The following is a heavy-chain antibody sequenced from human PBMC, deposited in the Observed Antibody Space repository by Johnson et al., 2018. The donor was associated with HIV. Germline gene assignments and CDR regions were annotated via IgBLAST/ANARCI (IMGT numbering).Heavy chain of an antibody. J-gene: IGHJ3*02. Sequence: EQLVESGGGVVQPGGSLRLSCSASGITVSSNYMSWVRQAPGKGLEWVSVIFTAGDVYYSDSVKGRFTISRDNSKNILYLQMNSLRAEDTAVYYCARDNSLSPLGAFDIWGQGTMVTVSS. CDR1: GITVSSNY. V-gene: IGHV3-66*02. CDR2: IFTAGDV. CDR3: ARDNSLSPLGAFDI. D-gene: IGHD1-20*01.